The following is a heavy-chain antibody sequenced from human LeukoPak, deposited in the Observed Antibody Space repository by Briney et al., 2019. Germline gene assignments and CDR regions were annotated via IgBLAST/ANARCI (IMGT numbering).Heavy chain of an antibody. CDR3: AKVPRQHDNWFDP. V-gene: IGHV3-48*01. J-gene: IGHJ5*02. CDR1: GFTFSSHS. D-gene: IGHD3-9*01. CDR2: ISSDSTII. Sequence: GGSLRLSCAASGFTFSSHSMNWVRQAPGKGLEWISYISSDSTIIHHADSVKGRFTISRDDAKSSLYLQMNSLRAEDTAIYYCAKVPRQHDNWFDPWGQGTLVTVSS.